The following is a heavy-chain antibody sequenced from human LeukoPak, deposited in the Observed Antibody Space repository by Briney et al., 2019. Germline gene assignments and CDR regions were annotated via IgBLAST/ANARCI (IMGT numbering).Heavy chain of an antibody. D-gene: IGHD2-2*01. CDR1: GFSFSSYW. J-gene: IGHJ4*02. CDR2: IKQDGNEK. Sequence: PGGSLRLSCAGSGFSFSSYWVSWVRQAPGKGLEWVANIKQDGNEKYYVDSVKGRFTISRDNAKNSLYLQMNSLRAEDTAVYYCATQPAAADVDYWGQGTLVTVSS. CDR3: ATQPAAADVDY. V-gene: IGHV3-7*03.